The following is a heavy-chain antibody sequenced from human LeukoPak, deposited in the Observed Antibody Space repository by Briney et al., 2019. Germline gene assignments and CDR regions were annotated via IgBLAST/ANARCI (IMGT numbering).Heavy chain of an antibody. D-gene: IGHD2-2*01. J-gene: IGHJ6*02. CDR3: ARDLPPAPWNGMDV. CDR1: GFTFSSYG. V-gene: IGHV3-30*03. CDR2: ISYDGSNK. Sequence: PGRSLRLSCAASGFTFSSYGMHWVRQAPGKGLEWVAVISYDGSNKYYADSVKGRFTISRDNSKNTLYLQMNSLRPEDTAVYYCARDLPPAPWNGMDVWGQGTTVTVSS.